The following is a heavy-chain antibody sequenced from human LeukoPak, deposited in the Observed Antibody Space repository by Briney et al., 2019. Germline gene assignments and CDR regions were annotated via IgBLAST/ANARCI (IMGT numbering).Heavy chain of an antibody. D-gene: IGHD3-10*01. CDR1: GFTFSFYQ. V-gene: IGHV3-48*03. CDR3: ARGLEGSGSYYNGYFDY. Sequence: PGGSLRLSCVASGFTFSFYQMHWVRQAPGKGLEWVSYISSDNTIYYADSVKGRFTISRDSAKNSLHLQMNSLRAEDTAVYYCARGLEGSGSYYNGYFDYWGQGTLVTVSS. J-gene: IGHJ4*02. CDR2: ISSDNTI.